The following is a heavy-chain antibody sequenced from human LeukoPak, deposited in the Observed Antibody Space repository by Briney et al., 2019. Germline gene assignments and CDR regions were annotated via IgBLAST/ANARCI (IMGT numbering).Heavy chain of an antibody. D-gene: IGHD6-25*01. Sequence: GGSLRLPCAASGFTLSSYAMSWVRQTPGKGLECVSTIRDSDGRTYYADSVEGRFTISRDNSTNTLYLQMNSLRAGDTAIYYCAKSGNTETVDYWGQGTLVTVSS. V-gene: IGHV3-23*01. J-gene: IGHJ4*02. CDR3: AKSGNTETVDY. CDR2: IRDSDGRT. CDR1: GFTLSSYA.